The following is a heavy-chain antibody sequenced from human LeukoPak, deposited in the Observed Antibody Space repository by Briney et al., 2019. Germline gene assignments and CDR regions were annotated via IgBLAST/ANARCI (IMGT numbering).Heavy chain of an antibody. V-gene: IGHV4-59*01. J-gene: IGHJ6*03. D-gene: IGHD3-10*01. Sequence: NPGGSLRLSCAASGFTFSSYSMNWVRQAPGKGLEWIGYIYYSGSTNYNPSLKSRVTISVDTSKNQFSLKLSSVTAADTAVYYCAREDPSGYYYYMDVWGKGTTVTVSS. CDR2: IYYSGST. CDR3: AREDPSGYYYYMDV. CDR1: GFTFSSYS.